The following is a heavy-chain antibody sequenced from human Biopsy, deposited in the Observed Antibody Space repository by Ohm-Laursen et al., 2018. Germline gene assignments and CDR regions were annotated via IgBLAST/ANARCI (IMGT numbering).Heavy chain of an antibody. D-gene: IGHD2-2*02. Sequence: GQTLSLTCAASGFTFSDYAMNWVRQAPGKGLEWVSTISGSGGNTYYADSVRGRFTVSRDGSKSTLYLQMSSLSAEDTAFCYCAKGGYCTTSSCYMDLDYWGQGTLVTVSS. CDR2: ISGSGGNT. CDR3: AKGGYCTTSSCYMDLDY. J-gene: IGHJ4*02. V-gene: IGHV3-23*01. CDR1: GFTFSDYA.